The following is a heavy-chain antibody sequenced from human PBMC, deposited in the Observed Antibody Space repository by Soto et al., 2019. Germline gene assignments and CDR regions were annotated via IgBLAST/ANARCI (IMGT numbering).Heavy chain of an antibody. CDR1: GFTFSSYA. CDR2: ISGSGDST. D-gene: IGHD6-19*01. Sequence: GGSLRLSCAASGFTFSSYAMSWVRQAPGKGLEWVSGISGSGDSTYYADSVKGRFTISRDNSKKTVYLQMNSLRAEDTAVYYCAKGVPGIAVAGTGYFQHWGQGTLDTVSS. J-gene: IGHJ1*01. CDR3: AKGVPGIAVAGTGYFQH. V-gene: IGHV3-23*01.